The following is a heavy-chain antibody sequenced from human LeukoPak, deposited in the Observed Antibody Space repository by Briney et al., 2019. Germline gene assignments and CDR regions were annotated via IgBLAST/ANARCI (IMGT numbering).Heavy chain of an antibody. CDR1: GGSFSGYY. Sequence: PSETLSLTCAVYGGSFSGYYWSWIRQPPGKGLEWIGEINHSGSTNYNPSLKSRVTISVDTSKNQFSLKLSSVTAADTAVYYCARVAGTYYYGSGSYYRASNWFDPWGQGTLVTVSS. V-gene: IGHV4-34*01. CDR2: INHSGST. J-gene: IGHJ5*02. CDR3: ARVAGTYYYGSGSYYRASNWFDP. D-gene: IGHD3-10*01.